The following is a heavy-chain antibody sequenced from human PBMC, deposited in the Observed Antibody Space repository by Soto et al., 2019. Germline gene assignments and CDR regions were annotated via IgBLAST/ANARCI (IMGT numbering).Heavy chain of an antibody. Sequence: GGSLRLSCAASGFTFGTFAMSWVRQTPAKGLEWVSAISSSGGNTYYADSVKGRFTVSRDNSKNTLYLQMNSLSAEDTALYYCAPGGADYRWFDPWGQGTLVTVSS. D-gene: IGHD4-17*01. V-gene: IGHV3-23*01. CDR2: ISSSGGNT. J-gene: IGHJ5*02. CDR1: GFTFGTFA. CDR3: APGGADYRWFDP.